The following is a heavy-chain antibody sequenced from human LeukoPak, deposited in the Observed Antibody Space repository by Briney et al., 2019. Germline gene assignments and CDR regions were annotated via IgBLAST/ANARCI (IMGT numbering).Heavy chain of an antibody. Sequence: ASVKVSCKASNYPFTRYGISWVRQAPGQGLEWMGWISGSNGNTNYAQKFQGRVSMTADASTGTAYLELRSLRSDDTAVYYCGRERGGGYDFWSGYYTSGRNWFDPWGQGTLVTVSS. D-gene: IGHD3-3*01. CDR2: ISGSNGNT. J-gene: IGHJ5*02. CDR1: NYPFTRYG. V-gene: IGHV1-18*01. CDR3: GRERGGGYDFWSGYYTSGRNWFDP.